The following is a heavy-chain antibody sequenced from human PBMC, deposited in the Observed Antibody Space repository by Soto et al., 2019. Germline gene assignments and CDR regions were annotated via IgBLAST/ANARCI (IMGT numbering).Heavy chain of an antibody. Sequence: PSETLSLTCAVSGDSISSVNWWSWVRQSPGQGLEWIGDIYHTGITNYNPSLQSRVTISVDKSKNEFSLNLTSVTAADTAVYYCARSMYSTSAQLYYGMDVWGQGTTVTVSS. CDR1: GDSISSVNW. V-gene: IGHV4-4*02. CDR2: IYHTGIT. J-gene: IGHJ6*02. D-gene: IGHD6-6*01. CDR3: ARSMYSTSAQLYYGMDV.